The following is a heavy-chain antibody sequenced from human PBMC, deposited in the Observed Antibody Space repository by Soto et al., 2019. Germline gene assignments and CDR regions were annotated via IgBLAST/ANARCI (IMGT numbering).Heavy chain of an antibody. D-gene: IGHD2-21*01. CDR2: IYYSGTT. J-gene: IGHJ6*02. V-gene: IGHV4-31*03. CDR1: GASISSGGYY. CDR3: AASCVGCGGFNYYGMDV. Sequence: PSETLSLTCSVSGASISSGGYYWNWIRQHPGKGLEWIGYIYYSGTTYYNPSLKSRVTISVDTSKNQFSLKLSSVTAADTAVYYCAASCVGCGGFNYYGMDVWGQGTMVTVSS.